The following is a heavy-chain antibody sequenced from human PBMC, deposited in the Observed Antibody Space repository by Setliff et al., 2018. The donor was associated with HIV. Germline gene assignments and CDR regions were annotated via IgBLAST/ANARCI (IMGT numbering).Heavy chain of an antibody. J-gene: IGHJ4*02. CDR1: GFTFSVYN. V-gene: IGHV3-30*02. Sequence: GGSLRLSCVASGFTFSVYNMHWVRQIPGKGLEWVAFIAFDGSNRYYIDSRKGRFTISRDNPKKTVYLQMNSLRAEDTAVYYCAKDGMDTAMAPSFDYWGQGTLVTVSS. D-gene: IGHD5-18*01. CDR2: IAFDGSNR. CDR3: AKDGMDTAMAPSFDY.